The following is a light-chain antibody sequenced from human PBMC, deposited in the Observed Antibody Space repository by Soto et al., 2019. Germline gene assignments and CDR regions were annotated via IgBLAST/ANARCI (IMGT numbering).Light chain of an antibody. CDR2: GVI. CDR3: SSYAGSNNLV. Sequence: QSDLTQPPSASGSPGQSVTISCTGTSSDVGAYNFVSWYQQHPGKAPKLMIYGVIKRASGVPDRFSGSKSGNTASLTVSGLQAEDEADYYCSSYAGSNNLVFGGGTKLTVL. V-gene: IGLV2-8*01. CDR1: SSDVGAYNF. J-gene: IGLJ2*01.